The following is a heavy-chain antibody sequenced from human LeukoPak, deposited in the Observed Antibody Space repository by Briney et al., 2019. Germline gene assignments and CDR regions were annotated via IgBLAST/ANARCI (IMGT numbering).Heavy chain of an antibody. V-gene: IGHV4-61*08. D-gene: IGHD6-19*01. Sequence: SETLSLTCTVSGGSISSGGYYWSWIRQPPGKGLEWIGYFDNSGSANYNPSLKSRLTISEDTSKNQFALKLTSVTAADTAVYYCARGKYSSGWFLDYWGQGTLVIVSS. CDR3: ARGKYSSGWFLDY. CDR2: FDNSGSA. J-gene: IGHJ4*02. CDR1: GGSISSGGYY.